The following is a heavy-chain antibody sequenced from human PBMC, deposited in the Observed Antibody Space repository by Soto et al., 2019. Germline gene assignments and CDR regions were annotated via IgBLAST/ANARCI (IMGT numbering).Heavy chain of an antibody. V-gene: IGHV1-69*01. J-gene: IGHJ3*02. CDR3: ARDKAYCGGDCLPDAFDI. D-gene: IGHD2-21*02. Sequence: QVQLVQSGAEVKKPGSSVKVSCKASGGTFSSYAISWVRQAPGQGLEWMGGIIPIFGTANDAQKFQGRVTITADESTSTAYMELSSLRSEDTAVYYCARDKAYCGGDCLPDAFDIWGQGTMVTVSS. CDR1: GGTFSSYA. CDR2: IIPIFGTA.